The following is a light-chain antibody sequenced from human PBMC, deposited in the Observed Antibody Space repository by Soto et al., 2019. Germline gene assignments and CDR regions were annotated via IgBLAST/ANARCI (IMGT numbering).Light chain of an antibody. Sequence: QSVLTQPRSVSGSPGQSVTISCTGTSSDVGGYNYVSWYQQHPGKAPKLMIYDVTKRPSGVPNRFSGSKSGNTASLPISGLQDEDEADYYCCSYAGSYTFVFGTGTKVTVL. CDR1: SSDVGGYNY. V-gene: IGLV2-11*01. CDR3: CSYAGSYTFV. J-gene: IGLJ1*01. CDR2: DVT.